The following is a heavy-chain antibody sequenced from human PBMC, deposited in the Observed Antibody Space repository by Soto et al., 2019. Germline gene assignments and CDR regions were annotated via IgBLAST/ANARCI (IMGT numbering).Heavy chain of an antibody. V-gene: IGHV3-74*01. CDR1: GFTFSSYW. CDR3: ALISTDYDYVWGLPRYGMDV. Sequence: GGSLRLSCAASGFTFSSYWMHWVRQAPGKGLVWVSRINSDGSSTSYADSVKGRFTISRDNAKNTLYLQMNSLRAEDTAVYYCALISTDYDYVWGLPRYGMDVWGQGTTVTVSS. J-gene: IGHJ6*02. D-gene: IGHD3-16*01. CDR2: INSDGSST.